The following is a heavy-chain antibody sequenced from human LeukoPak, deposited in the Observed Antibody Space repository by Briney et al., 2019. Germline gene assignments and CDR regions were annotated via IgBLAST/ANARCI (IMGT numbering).Heavy chain of an antibody. Sequence: GGSLRLSCAASGFTFSSYAMSWVRQAPGKGLKWVSAISGSGGSTYYADSVKGRFTISRDNSKNTLYLQMNSLRAEDTAVYYCAKEVRYSSSWYPWFDPWGQGTLVTVSS. J-gene: IGHJ5*02. D-gene: IGHD6-13*01. CDR3: AKEVRYSSSWYPWFDP. CDR1: GFTFSSYA. V-gene: IGHV3-23*01. CDR2: ISGSGGST.